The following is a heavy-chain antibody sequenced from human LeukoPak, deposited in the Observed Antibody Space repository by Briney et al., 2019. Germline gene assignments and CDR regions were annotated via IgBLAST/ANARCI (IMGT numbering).Heavy chain of an antibody. CDR1: GGSISSGGYY. CDR3: ARVTSGANCCLLDY. CDR2: VLYSGST. J-gene: IGHJ4*02. V-gene: IGHV4-61*08. D-gene: IGHD2-15*01. Sequence: SETLTLTCTVSGGSISSGGYYWSWIRQHPGKGLEWIGSVLYSGSTNYNPSLKSRVTISVDTSKSQFSLNLTSVTAADTAVYFCARVTSGANCCLLDYWGQGTLVTVSS.